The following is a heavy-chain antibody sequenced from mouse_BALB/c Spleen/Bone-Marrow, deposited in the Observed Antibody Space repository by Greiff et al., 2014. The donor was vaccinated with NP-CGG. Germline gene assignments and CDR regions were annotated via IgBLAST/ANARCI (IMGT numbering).Heavy chain of an antibody. Sequence: VQLQQPGPELVKPGASMKISCKASGYSFTGYTMNWVKQSHGKNLEWIGLINPYNGSTRYNQKFKGKATLTVDKSSSTAYMELLSLTSEDSAVYYCARGPPLYYDYGFDYWGQGTTLTVSS. CDR3: ARGPPLYYDYGFDY. CDR2: INPYNGST. J-gene: IGHJ2*01. CDR1: GYSFTGYT. D-gene: IGHD2-4*01. V-gene: IGHV1-18*01.